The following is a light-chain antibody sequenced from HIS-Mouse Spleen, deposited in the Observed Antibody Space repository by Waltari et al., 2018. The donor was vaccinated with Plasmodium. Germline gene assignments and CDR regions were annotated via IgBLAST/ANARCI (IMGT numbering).Light chain of an antibody. J-gene: IGKJ2*01. CDR2: GAS. V-gene: IGKV1-17*03. Sequence: DIQLTSSPSAMPASVGDRVPITCRASQGISNYFAWFQQKPGKVPKRLIYGASSLQSGVPSRFSGSGSGTEFTLTISSLQPEDFATYYCLQHNSYPMYTFGQGTKLEIK. CDR3: LQHNSYPMYT. CDR1: QGISNY.